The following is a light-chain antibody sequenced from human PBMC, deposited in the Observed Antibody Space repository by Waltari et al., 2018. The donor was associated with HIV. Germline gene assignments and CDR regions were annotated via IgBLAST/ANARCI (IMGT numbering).Light chain of an antibody. V-gene: IGKV1-5*03. CDR3: QQSQSFLYT. J-gene: IGKJ2*01. CDR1: QSIGYW. CDR2: KAS. Sequence: IQLTQSPSTLSASVGDGVTIPCRASQSIGYWLAWYQVKPGRGPKLLIYKASSLEGGVPSRFSGSGSGTEFTLTISSLQPDDFATYYCQQSQSFLYTFGQGTKLEIK.